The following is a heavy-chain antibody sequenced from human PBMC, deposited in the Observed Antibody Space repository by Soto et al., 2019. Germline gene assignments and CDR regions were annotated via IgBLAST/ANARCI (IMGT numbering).Heavy chain of an antibody. D-gene: IGHD4-17*01. CDR3: ARGYGDPTSEAYFDY. CDR1: GGSISSGDYY. CDR2: IYYSGST. V-gene: IGHV4-30-4*01. Sequence: PSETLSLTCTVSGGSISSGDYYWSWIRQPPGKGLEWIGYIYYSGSTYYNPSLKSRVTISVDTSKNQFSLKLSSVTAADTAVYYCARGYGDPTSEAYFDYWGQGTLVTV. J-gene: IGHJ4*02.